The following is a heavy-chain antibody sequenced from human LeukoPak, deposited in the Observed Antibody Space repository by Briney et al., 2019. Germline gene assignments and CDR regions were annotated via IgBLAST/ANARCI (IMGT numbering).Heavy chain of an antibody. CDR1: GYSISSGYY. D-gene: IGHD5-12*01. Sequence: SETLSLTCAVSGYSISSGYYWGWIRQPPGKGLEWIGSIYHSGSTYYNLSLKSRVTISVDMSKNQFSLKLSSVTAADTAVYYCARDATMMGNYFNYWGQGTLVTVSS. CDR2: IYHSGST. CDR3: ARDATMMGNYFNY. V-gene: IGHV4-38-2*02. J-gene: IGHJ4*02.